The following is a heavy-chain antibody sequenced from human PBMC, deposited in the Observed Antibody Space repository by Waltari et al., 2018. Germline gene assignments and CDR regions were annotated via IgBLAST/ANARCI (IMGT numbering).Heavy chain of an antibody. CDR2: ISSSGSTI. CDR3: ARDRGYQQFDF. J-gene: IGHJ4*02. Sequence: EVQLVESGGGLVQPGGSLRLSCAASGFTFSSYEMNWVRQAPGKGLEWVSYISSSGSTIYYADSVKGRFTISRDNAKNSLYLQMNSLRAEDSAVYYCARDRGYQQFDFWGQGTLVTVSS. D-gene: IGHD2-2*01. CDR1: GFTFSSYE. V-gene: IGHV3-48*03.